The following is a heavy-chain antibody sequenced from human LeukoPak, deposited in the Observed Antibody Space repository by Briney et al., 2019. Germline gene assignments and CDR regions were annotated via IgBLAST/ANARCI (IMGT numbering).Heavy chain of an antibody. J-gene: IGHJ4*02. D-gene: IGHD2-2*01. CDR2: ISGSGGST. Sequence: PGGSLRLSCAASGFTFSSYAMSWVRQAPGKGLEWVSAISGSGGSTYYADSVKGRFTISRDNSKNALYLQMNSLRAEDTAVYYCAKDPHPGIVVVPAARGAWGQGTLVTVSS. CDR3: AKDPHPGIVVVPAARGA. V-gene: IGHV3-23*01. CDR1: GFTFSSYA.